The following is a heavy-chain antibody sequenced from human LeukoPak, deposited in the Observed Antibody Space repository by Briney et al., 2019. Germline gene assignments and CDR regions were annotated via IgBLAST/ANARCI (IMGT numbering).Heavy chain of an antibody. Sequence: SETLSLTCTVSGGSINDASWNWIRQPPGQGLEWIGYINHSGGTNYNPSLKSRVTISLDTSKNQFSLKLSSVTAADTAVYYCARVGTYYRSLDSWGQGTLVTVSS. CDR2: INHSGGT. V-gene: IGHV4-59*01. CDR1: GGSINDAS. J-gene: IGHJ4*02. CDR3: ARVGTYYRSLDS. D-gene: IGHD3-10*01.